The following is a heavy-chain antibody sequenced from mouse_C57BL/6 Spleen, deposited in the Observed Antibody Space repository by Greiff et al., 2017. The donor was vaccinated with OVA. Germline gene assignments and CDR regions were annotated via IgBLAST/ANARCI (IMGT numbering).Heavy chain of an antibody. CDR1: GYTFTSYW. D-gene: IGHD1-1*01. J-gene: IGHJ4*01. V-gene: IGHV1-59*01. CDR2: IDPSDSYT. Sequence: VQLQQPGAELVRPGTSVKLSCKASGYTFTSYWMHWVKQRPGQGLEWIGVIDPSDSYTNYNQKFKGKATLTVDTSSSTAYMQLSSLTSEDSAVYYCARPVTTVVEDYAMDYWGQGTSVTVSS. CDR3: ARPVTTVVEDYAMDY.